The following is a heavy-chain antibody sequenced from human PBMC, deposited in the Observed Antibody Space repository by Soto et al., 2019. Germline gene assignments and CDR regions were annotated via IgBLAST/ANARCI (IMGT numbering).Heavy chain of an antibody. CDR3: ARGESRIQQNGAFDY. V-gene: IGHV1-46*01. D-gene: IGHD5-18*01. Sequence: GASVKVSWKASGYTFPSYYMPWVRQAPGQGLEWMGIINPSGGSTSYAQKFQGRVTMTRDTSTSTVYMELSSLRSEDTAVYYCARGESRIQQNGAFDYWGQGTLVTVSS. CDR2: INPSGGST. J-gene: IGHJ4*02. CDR1: GYTFPSYY.